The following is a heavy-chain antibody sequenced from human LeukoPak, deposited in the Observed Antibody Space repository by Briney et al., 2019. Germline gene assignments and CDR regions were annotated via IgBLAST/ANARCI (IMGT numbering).Heavy chain of an antibody. D-gene: IGHD3-10*01. V-gene: IGHV4-39*07. CDR2: IYYSGST. Sequence: ASETLSLTCTVSGGPISSYYWGWIRQPPGRGLEWIGSIYYSGSTYYNPSLKSRVTISVDTSKNQFSLKLSSVTAADTAVYYCARVGMVRGVAPDVWGKGTTVTVSS. J-gene: IGHJ6*04. CDR3: ARVGMVRGVAPDV. CDR1: GGPISSYY.